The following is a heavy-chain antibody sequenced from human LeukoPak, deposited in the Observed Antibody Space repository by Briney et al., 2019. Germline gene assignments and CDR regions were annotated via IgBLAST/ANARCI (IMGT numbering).Heavy chain of an antibody. D-gene: IGHD6-19*01. CDR3: AGYSSGWSDAFDI. Sequence: GGSLRLSCAASGFTFDDYAMHWVRQAPGKGLEWVSGISWNSGSIGYADSVKGRFTISRDNAKNTLYLQMNSLRAEDTAVYYCAGYSSGWSDAFDIWGQGTMVTVSS. V-gene: IGHV3-9*01. J-gene: IGHJ3*02. CDR1: GFTFDDYA. CDR2: ISWNSGSI.